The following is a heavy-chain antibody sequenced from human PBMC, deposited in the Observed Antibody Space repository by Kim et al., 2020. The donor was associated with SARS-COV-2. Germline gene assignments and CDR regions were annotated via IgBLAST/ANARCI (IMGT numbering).Heavy chain of an antibody. Sequence: SETLSLTCAVYGGSFSGYYWSWIRQPPGKGLEWIGEINHSGSTNYNPSLKSRVTISVDTSKNQFSLKLSSVTAADTAVYYCARGRELGNYPEGVLLNFDYWGQGTLVTVSS. CDR3: ARGRELGNYPEGVLLNFDY. CDR1: GGSFSGYY. CDR2: INHSGST. D-gene: IGHD1-7*01. J-gene: IGHJ4*02. V-gene: IGHV4-34*01.